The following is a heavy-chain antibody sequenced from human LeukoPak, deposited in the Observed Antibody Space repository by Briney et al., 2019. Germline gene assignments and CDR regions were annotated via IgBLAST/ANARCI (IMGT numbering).Heavy chain of an antibody. Sequence: PGGSLRLSCAGSGFTFNGYAMSWVRQAPGKGLEWVSAISGSGGSTYYADSVKGRFTISRDNSKNTLSLQLSSLRADDTAVYYCTKTSSPAILEWLSPWGQGTLVTVSS. D-gene: IGHD3-3*02. CDR2: ISGSGGST. J-gene: IGHJ5*02. V-gene: IGHV3-23*01. CDR3: TKTSSPAILEWLSP. CDR1: GFTFNGYA.